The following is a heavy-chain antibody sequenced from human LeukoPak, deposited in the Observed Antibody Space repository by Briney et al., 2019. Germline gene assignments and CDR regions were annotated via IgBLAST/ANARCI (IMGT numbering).Heavy chain of an antibody. CDR3: VRSKWSSYNWFDP. V-gene: IGHV4-39*07. J-gene: IGHJ5*02. Sequence: PSETLSLTCTVSGGSISTSNYYWGWIRQPPGKGLEWIGSIYSTGSTYYNPSLKSRVTISLDTSKNQFSLRLNSVTAADTAVYYCVRSKWSSYNWFDPWGQGTLVTVPS. D-gene: IGHD2-15*01. CDR1: GGSISTSNYY. CDR2: IYSTGST.